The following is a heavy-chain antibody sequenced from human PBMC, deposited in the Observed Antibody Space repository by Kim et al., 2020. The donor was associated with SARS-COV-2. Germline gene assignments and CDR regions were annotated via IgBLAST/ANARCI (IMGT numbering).Heavy chain of an antibody. CDR3: ARSRYYYDSSGYFDY. Sequence: QKVQGRVTMTRDMSISTAYMELSRLRSDDTAVYYCARSRYYYDSSGYFDYWGQGTLVTVSS. V-gene: IGHV1-2*02. D-gene: IGHD3-22*01. J-gene: IGHJ4*02.